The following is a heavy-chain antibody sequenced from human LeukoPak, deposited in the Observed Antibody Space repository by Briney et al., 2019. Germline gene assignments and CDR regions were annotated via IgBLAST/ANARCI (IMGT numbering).Heavy chain of an antibody. CDR3: AKDACGDCYSHFDY. J-gene: IGHJ4*02. Sequence: GASLRLSCAASGFTFRSYAMSWVRQAPGKGLEWVSAISASGRSTYYADSVKGRFTISRDNSKNTLYLQMNSLRAEDTAVYYCAKDACGDCYSHFDYWGQGTLVTVSS. CDR1: GFTFRSYA. V-gene: IGHV3-23*01. CDR2: ISASGRST. D-gene: IGHD2-21*02.